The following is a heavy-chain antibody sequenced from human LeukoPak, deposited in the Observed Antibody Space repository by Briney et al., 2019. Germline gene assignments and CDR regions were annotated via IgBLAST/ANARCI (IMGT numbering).Heavy chain of an antibody. CDR1: GFTFSSYG. Sequence: GRSLRLSCAASGFTFSSYGMHWVRQAPGKGLEWVAVIWYDGSNKYYADSVKGRFTISRDNSKNTLYLQMNSLRAEDTAVYYCARPYCSSTSCYAGYYYYGMDVWGQGTTVTVSS. D-gene: IGHD2-2*01. CDR2: IWYDGSNK. CDR3: ARPYCSSTSCYAGYYYYGMDV. J-gene: IGHJ6*02. V-gene: IGHV3-33*01.